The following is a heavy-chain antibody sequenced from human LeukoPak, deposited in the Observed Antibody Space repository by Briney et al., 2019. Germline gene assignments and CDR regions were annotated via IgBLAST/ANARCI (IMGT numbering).Heavy chain of an antibody. CDR2: INHSGST. V-gene: IGHV4-34*01. Sequence: EXLSLTCAVYGESFSGYYWRWIPQPPGKGLEWIGEINHSGSTNYNPSLKSRVTISVETSKNQFSLKLSSVTAADTAVYYCARGRARVGAGYWGQGTLVTVSS. CDR3: ARGRARVGAGY. D-gene: IGHD1-26*01. J-gene: IGHJ4*02. CDR1: GESFSGYY.